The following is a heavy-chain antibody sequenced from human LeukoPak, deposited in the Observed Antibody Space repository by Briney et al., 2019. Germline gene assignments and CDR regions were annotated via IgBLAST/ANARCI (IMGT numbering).Heavy chain of an antibody. Sequence: PGGSLRLSCAASGFTFSSYWMHWVRHTPGKGLVWVSRIKGDGSSTSYADSVKGRFTISRDNAKNTLYLQMNSLRAEDTAVYYCAKKGEPPGFDPWGQGTLVTVSS. J-gene: IGHJ5*02. CDR3: AKKGEPPGFDP. CDR1: GFTFSSYW. V-gene: IGHV3-74*01. D-gene: IGHD2-21*01. CDR2: IKGDGSST.